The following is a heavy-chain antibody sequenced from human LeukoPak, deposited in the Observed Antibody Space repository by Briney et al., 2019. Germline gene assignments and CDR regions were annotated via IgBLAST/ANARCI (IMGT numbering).Heavy chain of an antibody. CDR3: ARHAVDILTGYPRYYFDY. J-gene: IGHJ4*02. D-gene: IGHD3-9*01. CDR1: GGSMSSYY. CDR2: IYYSGST. Sequence: PSETLSLTCTVSGGSMSSYYGSGIGQPPGKGREWIGYIYYSGSTIYTPSLKSRVTISVDTSKTQFSLKLSSVPAADTAVYYCARHAVDILTGYPRYYFDYWGQATLVTVSS. V-gene: IGHV4-59*08.